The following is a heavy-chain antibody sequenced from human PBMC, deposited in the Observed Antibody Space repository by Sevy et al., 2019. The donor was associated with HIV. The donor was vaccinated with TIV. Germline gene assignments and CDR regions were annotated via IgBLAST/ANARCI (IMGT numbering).Heavy chain of an antibody. J-gene: IGHJ5*02. CDR3: AKAHDYSNYWFDP. CDR1: GFTFSSYA. V-gene: IGHV3-23*01. Sequence: GGSLRLSCAASGFTFSSYAMTWVHQAPGKGLEWVSTISGSGGSTYYADSVKGRFTISRDNSKKTLYLQMNSLRAEDTAVYYCAKAHDYSNYWFDPWGQGTLVTVSS. CDR2: ISGSGGST. D-gene: IGHD4-4*01.